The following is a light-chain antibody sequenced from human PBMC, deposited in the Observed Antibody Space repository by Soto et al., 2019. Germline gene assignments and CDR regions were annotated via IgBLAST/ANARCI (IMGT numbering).Light chain of an antibody. CDR3: ISYAGSNKPA. J-gene: IGLJ2*01. CDR2: DVN. Sequence: QSALTQPPSACGSPGQSVVISCSGTSSDVGGYNYVSWYQQHPGKAPKLMIYDVNKRPSGVPDRFSGSKSGNTASLTVSGLQAEDEADYYCISYAGSNKPAFGGGTTVTVL. V-gene: IGLV2-8*01. CDR1: SSDVGGYNY.